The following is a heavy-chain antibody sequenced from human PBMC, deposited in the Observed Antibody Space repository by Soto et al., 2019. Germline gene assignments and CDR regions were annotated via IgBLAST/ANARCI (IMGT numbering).Heavy chain of an antibody. CDR2: IYYSGST. J-gene: IGHJ6*02. V-gene: IGHV4-59*01. Sequence: SETLSLTCTVSGGSISSYYWSWIRQPTGKGLERIGYIYYSGSTNYNPSLKSRVTISVDTSKNQFSLRLSSVTAADTAVYYCARDGYTVTPNYYYGMDVWGQGTTVTLSS. CDR1: GGSISSYY. D-gene: IGHD4-4*01. CDR3: ARDGYTVTPNYYYGMDV.